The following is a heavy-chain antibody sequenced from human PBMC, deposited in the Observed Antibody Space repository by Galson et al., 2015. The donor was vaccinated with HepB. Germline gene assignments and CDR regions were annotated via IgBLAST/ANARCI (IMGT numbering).Heavy chain of an antibody. Sequence: SVKVSCKASGVTFSSYAISWVRQAPGQGLEWMGGIIPIVGIANYAQKFQGRVTITADKSTSTAYMELSSLISEDTAVYYCAGYGGTGYCSRRRNWFDPWGQRTLVTVSS. V-gene: IGHV1-69*10. D-gene: IGHD6-19*01. CDR3: AGYGGTGYCSRRRNWFDP. CDR1: GVTFSSYA. J-gene: IGHJ5*02. CDR2: IIPIVGIA.